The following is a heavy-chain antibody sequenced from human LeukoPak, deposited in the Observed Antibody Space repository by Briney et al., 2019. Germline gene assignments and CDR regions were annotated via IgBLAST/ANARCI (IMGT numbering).Heavy chain of an antibody. Sequence: SETLSLTCTVSGGSISSYYWSWIRQPPGKGLEWIGYIYYSGSTNYNPSLKSRVTISVDTSKNQFSLKLRSVTAADTAVYYCARKGYSSGWYDAFDIWGQGTMVTVSS. J-gene: IGHJ3*02. CDR3: ARKGYSSGWYDAFDI. V-gene: IGHV4-59*01. CDR2: IYYSGST. D-gene: IGHD6-19*01. CDR1: GGSISSYY.